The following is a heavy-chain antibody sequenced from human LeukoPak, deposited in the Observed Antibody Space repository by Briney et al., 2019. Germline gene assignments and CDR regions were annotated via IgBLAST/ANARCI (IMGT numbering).Heavy chain of an antibody. CDR3: ARIKWLQLGYFDS. CDR2: FYHSGLT. Sequence: SETLSLTCTVAGYSISSGYYWGWIRQPPGKGLEWIGNFYHSGLTYYNPSLKSRVTISVDTSKNQFSLKLSSVTAADTAVYYCARIKWLQLGYFDSWGQGTLVTVSS. V-gene: IGHV4-38-2*02. D-gene: IGHD5-24*01. J-gene: IGHJ4*02. CDR1: GYSISSGYY.